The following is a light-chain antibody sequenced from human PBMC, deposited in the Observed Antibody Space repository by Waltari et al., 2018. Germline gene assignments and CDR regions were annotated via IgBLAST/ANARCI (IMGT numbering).Light chain of an antibody. V-gene: IGLV2-14*03. J-gene: IGLJ1*01. Sequence: QSALTQPASVSGSPGQSITISCTGSSRDIGSYDWVSWYQQHPGKAPKVVIFDVSYRPLGVSNRFSGSKYGNTASLTISGLQAEDEADYYCTSYTTRHSLVFGTGTKVTVL. CDR3: TSYTTRHSLV. CDR1: SRDIGSYDW. CDR2: DVS.